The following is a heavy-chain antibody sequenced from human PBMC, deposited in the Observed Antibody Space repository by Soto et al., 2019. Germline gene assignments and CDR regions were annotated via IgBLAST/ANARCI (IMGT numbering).Heavy chain of an antibody. CDR3: AKATSATCTGSICYSFDY. D-gene: IGHD2-21*01. CDR1: GFTFSSYA. V-gene: IGHV3-23*01. CDR2: FSGGRDTT. J-gene: IGHJ4*02. Sequence: GGSLRLSYVASGFTFSSYAMSCVRQAPGQRLEWVATFSGGRDTTWHADSVKGRFTVSRDSSKNTLSLQMNSLRPEDTALYYCAKATSATCTGSICYSFDYWGQGTLVTVSS.